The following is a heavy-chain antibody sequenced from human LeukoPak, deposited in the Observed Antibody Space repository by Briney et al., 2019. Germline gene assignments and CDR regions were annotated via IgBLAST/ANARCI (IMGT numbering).Heavy chain of an antibody. Sequence: ASVKVSCKAFGYTFTSNYMHWVRQAPGQGPEWMGVISPSGGSTTYAQKFQGRVTMTRDTSTSTVYMGLSSLRSEDTAVYYCAREGLYYDILTGYDAFDIWGQGTMVTVSS. V-gene: IGHV1-46*01. CDR3: AREGLYYDILTGYDAFDI. D-gene: IGHD3-9*01. J-gene: IGHJ3*02. CDR1: GYTFTSNY. CDR2: ISPSGGST.